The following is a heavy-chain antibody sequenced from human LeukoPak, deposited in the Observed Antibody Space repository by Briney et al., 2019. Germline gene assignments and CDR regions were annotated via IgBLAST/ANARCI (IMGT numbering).Heavy chain of an antibody. Sequence: GGSLRLSCAASGFTFSSYSMNWVRQAPGEGLEWVSGISWNSGSIGYADSVKGRFTISRDNAKNSLYLQMNSLRAEDTALYYCAKDTGDYYGSGSSFDYWGQGTLVTVSS. D-gene: IGHD3-10*01. V-gene: IGHV3-9*01. CDR3: AKDTGDYYGSGSSFDY. CDR2: ISWNSGSI. CDR1: GFTFSSYS. J-gene: IGHJ4*02.